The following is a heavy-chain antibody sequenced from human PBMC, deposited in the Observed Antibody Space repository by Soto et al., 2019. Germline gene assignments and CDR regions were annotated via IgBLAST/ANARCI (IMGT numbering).Heavy chain of an antibody. CDR2: INHSGST. CDR1: GGSFSGYY. D-gene: IGHD4-17*01. CDR3: ARGGMTSDY. V-gene: IGHV4-34*01. J-gene: IGHJ4*02. Sequence: QVQLQPWGAGLLKPSEPLSLTCAVYGGSFSGYYWSWIRQPPGKGLEWIGEINHSGSTNYNPSLKSRVPLSVDTSKTQFSLKLSSVTAAATAVYYCARGGMTSDYWGQGTLVTVSS.